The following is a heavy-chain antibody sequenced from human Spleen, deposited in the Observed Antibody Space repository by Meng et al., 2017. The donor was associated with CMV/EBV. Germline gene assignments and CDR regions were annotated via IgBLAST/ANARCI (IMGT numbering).Heavy chain of an antibody. J-gene: IGHJ4*02. D-gene: IGHD2-2*01. CDR3: ARGQLILPAAAMEYYFDY. CDR1: FTFSDYY. V-gene: IGHV3-11*04. CDR2: ISSSGSTM. Sequence: FTFSDYYMNWIRQAPGKGLEWVSYISSSGSTMYYADSVKGRFTISRDNAKNSLFLQMNSLRAEDTAVYYCARGQLILPAAAMEYYFDYWGQGTLVTVSS.